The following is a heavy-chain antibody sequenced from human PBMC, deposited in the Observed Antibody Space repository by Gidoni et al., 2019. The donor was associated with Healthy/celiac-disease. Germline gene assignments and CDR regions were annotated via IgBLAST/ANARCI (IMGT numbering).Heavy chain of an antibody. CDR3: AKDQEVGYYDTSAYSH. CDR2: ISGSGSST. CDR1: GFSFSSYA. D-gene: IGHD3-22*01. V-gene: IGHV3-23*01. J-gene: IGHJ4*02. Sequence: EVQLLESGGGLVQPGGSRRLSCSASGFSFSSYAMRWVRQAPGKGLEWVSGISGSGSSTYYADSVKGRFTISRDNSKNTLFLQMNSLRAEDTALYYCAKDQEVGYYDTSAYSHWGQGTLVSVSS.